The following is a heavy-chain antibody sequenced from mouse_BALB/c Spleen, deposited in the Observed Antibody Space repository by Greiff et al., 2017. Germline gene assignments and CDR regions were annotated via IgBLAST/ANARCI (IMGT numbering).Heavy chain of an antibody. CDR2: ISYDGSN. J-gene: IGHJ1*01. V-gene: IGHV3-6*02. CDR3: ARCGSSYDSYWYFDV. Sequence: VKRQESGPGLLKPSQSLSLTCSVTGYSITSGYYWNWIRQFPGNKLEWMGYISYDGSNNYNPSLKNRISITRDTSKNQFFLKLNSVTTEDTATYYCARCGSSYDSYWYFDVWGAGTTVTVSS. CDR1: GYSITSGYY. D-gene: IGHD1-1*01.